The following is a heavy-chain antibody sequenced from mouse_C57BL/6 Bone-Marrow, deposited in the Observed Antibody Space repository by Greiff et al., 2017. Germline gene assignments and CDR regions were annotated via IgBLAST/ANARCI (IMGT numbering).Heavy chain of an antibody. D-gene: IGHD1-1*01. V-gene: IGHV5-17*01. CDR2: ISSGSSTI. CDR3: AKGDPYYCGSSYERAYAMDY. J-gene: IGHJ4*01. CDR1: GFTFSDYG. Sequence: EVKLVESGGGLVKPGGSLKLSCAASGFTFSDYGMSWVRQAPGKGLEWVAYISSGSSTIYYADTVKGRFTISRDNAKNTLFLQMTSLSSEDTARYYCAKGDPYYCGSSYERAYAMDYWGQGTSVTVSS.